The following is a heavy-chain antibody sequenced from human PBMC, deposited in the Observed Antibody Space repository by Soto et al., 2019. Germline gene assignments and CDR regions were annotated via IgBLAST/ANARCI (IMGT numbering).Heavy chain of an antibody. V-gene: IGHV4-39*01. CDR2: ISYSGST. CDR3: AKQGRGPAVAGLHYFDF. J-gene: IGHJ4*02. D-gene: IGHD6-19*01. CDR1: GDSISSSNYY. Sequence: QLQLQESGPGLVKPSETLSLTCTVSGDSISSSNYYWGWIRQPPGKGLEWIGSISYSGSTYYNPSPKSRVTISVDPSKNHVSLKLSSVTAADTAVYFCAKQGRGPAVAGLHYFDFWGQGTLVTVSS.